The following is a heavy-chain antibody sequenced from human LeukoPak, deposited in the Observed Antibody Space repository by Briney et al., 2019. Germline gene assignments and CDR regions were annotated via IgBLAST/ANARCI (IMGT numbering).Heavy chain of an antibody. CDR3: ALHYGSGRTLDY. CDR1: GFTFSSYA. J-gene: IGHJ4*02. Sequence: GGSLRLSCAVSGFTFSSYAMSRVRQAPGKGLEWVSAISGSGGSTYYADSVKGRFTISRDNSKNTLYLQMNSLRAEDTAVYYCALHYGSGRTLDYWGQGTLVTVSS. CDR2: ISGSGGST. D-gene: IGHD3-10*01. V-gene: IGHV3-23*01.